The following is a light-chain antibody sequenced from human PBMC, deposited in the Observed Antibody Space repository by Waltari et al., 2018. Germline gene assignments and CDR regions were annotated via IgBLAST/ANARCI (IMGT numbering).Light chain of an antibody. CDR3: QSYDSSLSGVV. CDR2: ANK. CDR1: SSNIGAGYD. Sequence: QSVLTQPPSVSGAPGQRVTISCTGSSSNIGAGYDVHWYQQPPGTAPKLLIYANKRPPPGVPYRCSCSKSGTSASLAITGLQAEDEADDYCQSYDSSLSGVVFGGGTKLTVL. J-gene: IGLJ2*01. V-gene: IGLV1-40*01.